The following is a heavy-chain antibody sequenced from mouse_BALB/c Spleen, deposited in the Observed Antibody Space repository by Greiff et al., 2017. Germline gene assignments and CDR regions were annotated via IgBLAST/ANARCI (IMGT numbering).Heavy chain of an antibody. CDR2: ISNGGGST. CDR1: GFTFSSYT. Sequence: EVQRVESGGGLVQPGGSLKLSCAASGFTFSSYTMSWVRQTPEKRLEWVAYISNGGGSTYYPDTVKGRFTISRDNAKNTLYLQMSSLKSEDTAMYYCARDGIPCTMDYWGQGTSVTVSS. D-gene: IGHD2-1*01. CDR3: ARDGIPCTMDY. V-gene: IGHV5-12-2*01. J-gene: IGHJ4*01.